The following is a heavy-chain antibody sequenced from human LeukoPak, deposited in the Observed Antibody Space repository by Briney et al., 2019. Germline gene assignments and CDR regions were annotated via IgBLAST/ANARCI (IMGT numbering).Heavy chain of an antibody. D-gene: IGHD5-18*01. J-gene: IGHJ4*02. CDR2: IKKDGSEK. CDR3: ARDLSGIAGYTYGRGIDY. Sequence: PGGSLRLSCAASGFTSSSHWMSWVRQTPGKGLEWVANIKKDGSEKYYVDAVKGRFTISRGNAKTSLYLQMNSLRAEDTAVYYCARDLSGIAGYTYGRGIDYWGQGTLVTVSS. CDR1: GFTSSSHW. V-gene: IGHV3-7*01.